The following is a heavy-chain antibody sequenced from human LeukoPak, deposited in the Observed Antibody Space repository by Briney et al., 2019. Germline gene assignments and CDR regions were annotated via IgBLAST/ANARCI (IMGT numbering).Heavy chain of an antibody. D-gene: IGHD3-9*01. CDR1: GFTFSSYA. V-gene: IGHV3-23*01. CDR3: ARDSAPFDDILTGYNYYYGMDV. CDR2: ISGSGSST. Sequence: GGSLSLSCAASGFTFSSYAMSWVRQAPGKGLEWFLAISGSGSSTYHADSVKGRFTISRDNSKNTLYLQMNSLRAEDTAVYYCARDSAPFDDILTGYNYYYGMDVWGKGTTVTVSS. J-gene: IGHJ6*04.